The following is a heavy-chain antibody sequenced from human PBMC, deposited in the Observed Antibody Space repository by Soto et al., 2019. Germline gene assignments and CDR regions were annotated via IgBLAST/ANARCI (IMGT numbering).Heavy chain of an antibody. Sequence: GGSLRLSCAASGFTFSRYTMSWVRQAPGKGLEWVSSISGSGANTYYADSVKGRFTISRDNSYNALYLQMNSLRAEDTAVYYCANTLVPLDYWGQGTLVTVSS. D-gene: IGHD3-16*02. J-gene: IGHJ4*02. V-gene: IGHV3-23*01. CDR1: GFTFSRYT. CDR2: ISGSGANT. CDR3: ANTLVPLDY.